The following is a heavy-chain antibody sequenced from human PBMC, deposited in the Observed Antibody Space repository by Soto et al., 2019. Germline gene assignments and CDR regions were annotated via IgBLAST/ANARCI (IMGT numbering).Heavy chain of an antibody. Sequence: DVQLVASGGGLVQPGGSLTLPCAVSGFTFSNHWMGWVRQTPRKGLEWVANISPDGSGKYYVDSLKGRFTISRDNAKDSLYLHMSSLGVEDTAIYYCARWIRGTPDYWGKGTLVTVSS. CDR3: ARWIRGTPDY. V-gene: IGHV3-7*04. D-gene: IGHD1-1*01. CDR1: GFTFSNHW. CDR2: ISPDGSGK. J-gene: IGHJ4*02.